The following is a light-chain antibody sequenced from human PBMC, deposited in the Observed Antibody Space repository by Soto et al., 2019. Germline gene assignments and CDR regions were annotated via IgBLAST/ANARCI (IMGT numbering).Light chain of an antibody. J-gene: IGKJ5*01. Sequence: EIVLTQSPGPQSLSRGESAXXSCRATRSVSSYLAWYRQKPGQAPRLLIYDASSRPTDIPARFSGSGSGTDFTLTISSLEPEDFALYYCQQRSNWPPITFGQGTRLEIK. CDR3: QQRSNWPPIT. V-gene: IGKV3-11*01. CDR2: DAS. CDR1: RSVSSY.